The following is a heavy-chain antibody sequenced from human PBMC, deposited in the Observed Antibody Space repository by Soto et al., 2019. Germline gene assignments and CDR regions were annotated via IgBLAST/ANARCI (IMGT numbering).Heavy chain of an antibody. CDR1: DGSFTTSSSY. V-gene: IGHV4-31*03. J-gene: IGHJ5*01. D-gene: IGHD4-4*01. CDR3: ARGVPDSTNYFGRFAS. Sequence: SETLSLTCTVSDGSFTTSSSYWTWVRHLPGKGLEWLGYIYYSGSTYYNPSLKSRVFISQDKSKNQFSLSLHSVTAADTAIYYCARGVPDSTNYFGRFASWGRGTLVTVSS. CDR2: IYYSGST.